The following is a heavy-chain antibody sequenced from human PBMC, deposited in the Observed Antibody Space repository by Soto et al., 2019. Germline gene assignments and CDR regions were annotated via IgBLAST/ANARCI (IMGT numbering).Heavy chain of an antibody. J-gene: IGHJ1*01. Sequence: EVQLLESGGGLVQPGESLKISCAVSGFTFISYAMSCVRQAPGKGLEWVSGISGTGRVTNYAESVKGRFTISREKPKNTLSLEMKSLRAEDTAVYYCAKDVHYDIVTGIEYFDHWGQGTLVTVSS. CDR3: AKDVHYDIVTGIEYFDH. CDR1: GFTFISYA. CDR2: ISGTGRVT. V-gene: IGHV3-23*01. D-gene: IGHD3-9*01.